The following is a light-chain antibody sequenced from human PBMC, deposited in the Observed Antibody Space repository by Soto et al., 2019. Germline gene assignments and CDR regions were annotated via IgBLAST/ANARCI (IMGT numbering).Light chain of an antibody. V-gene: IGLV2-23*02. CDR1: SSDVGSYNL. CDR3: CSYAGTNWV. CDR2: EVN. J-gene: IGLJ3*02. Sequence: QSVLTQPASVSGSPGQSITISCSGTSSDVGSYNLVSWYQQYPGKAHTLMIYEVNKRPSGVSNRFSGSKSGNTASLTISGLQAEDEADYYCCSYAGTNWVFGGGTKVTVL.